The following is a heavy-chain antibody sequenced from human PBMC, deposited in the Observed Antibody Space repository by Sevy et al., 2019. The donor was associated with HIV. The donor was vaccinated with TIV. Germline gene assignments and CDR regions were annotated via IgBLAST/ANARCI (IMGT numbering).Heavy chain of an antibody. J-gene: IGHJ5*02. V-gene: IGHV4-34*01. D-gene: IGHD6-19*01. CDR1: GGSFSGYY. CDR2: INHSGST. CDR3: ARGTGYSSGWYDGGWFDP. Sequence: SETLSLTCAVYGGSFSGYYWSWIRQPPGKGLEWIGEINHSGSTNYNPSLKSRVTISVDTSKNQFSLKLGSVTAADTAVYYCARGTGYSSGWYDGGWFDPWGQGTLVTVSS.